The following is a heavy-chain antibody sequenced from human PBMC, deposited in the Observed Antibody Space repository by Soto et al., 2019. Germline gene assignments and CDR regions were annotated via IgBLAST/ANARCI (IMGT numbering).Heavy chain of an antibody. D-gene: IGHD3-10*02. V-gene: IGHV4-39*01. J-gene: IGHJ5*02. CDR1: SGSISSSSYY. CDR3: ARHVRPSTTPRRDWFDP. CDR2: IYYSGDT. Sequence: KPSETLSLTCTVSSGSISSSSYYWGWIRQPPGKGLEWIGSIYYSGDTYHNPSLKSRVTMSVDTSMNQFALRLTSVTAADTAVYYCARHVRPSTTPRRDWFDPWGQGTLVTV.